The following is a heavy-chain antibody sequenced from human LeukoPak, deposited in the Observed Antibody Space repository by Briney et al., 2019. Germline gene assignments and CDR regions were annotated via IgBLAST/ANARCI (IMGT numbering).Heavy chain of an antibody. Sequence: PGESLKISCKGSGYSFTSYWISWVRQMPGKGLEWMGRIDPSDSYTNYSPSFQGHVTISADKSISTAYLQWSGLKASDTAMYYCARRLRYEYYYDSSGSFDYWGQGILVTVSS. D-gene: IGHD3-22*01. CDR2: IDPSDSYT. CDR1: GYSFTSYW. V-gene: IGHV5-10-1*01. J-gene: IGHJ4*02. CDR3: ARRLRYEYYYDSSGSFDY.